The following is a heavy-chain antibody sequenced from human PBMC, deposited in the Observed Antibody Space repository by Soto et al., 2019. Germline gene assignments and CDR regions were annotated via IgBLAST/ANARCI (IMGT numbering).Heavy chain of an antibody. CDR2: FYPGGST. D-gene: IGHD2-21*02. J-gene: IGHJ4*02. V-gene: IGHV3-53*01. Sequence: EVQLVESGGGLIQPGGSLRLSCAASGFTVSDNYMSWVRQAPMKGLEWVSVFYPGGSTYYADSVKGRFTISRDNSKNTLYLQMNSLRAEDTAVYYCARTVGHIVVVTASDFDYWGQGTLVTVSS. CDR1: GFTVSDNY. CDR3: ARTVGHIVVVTASDFDY.